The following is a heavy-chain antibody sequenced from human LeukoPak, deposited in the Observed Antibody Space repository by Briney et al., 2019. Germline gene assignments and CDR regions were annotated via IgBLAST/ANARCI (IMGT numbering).Heavy chain of an antibody. D-gene: IGHD6-19*01. Sequence: GGSLRLSCAASGFTFSSNVEIWVRQAPGKGLEWVSSIPASGGSTYYADSVKGRFTISRDNSKNSLYLQMNSLRAEDTAVYYCAKESSGGWYFDYWGQGTLVTVSS. V-gene: IGHV3-23*01. CDR3: AKESSGGWYFDY. CDR1: GFTFSSNV. J-gene: IGHJ4*02. CDR2: IPASGGST.